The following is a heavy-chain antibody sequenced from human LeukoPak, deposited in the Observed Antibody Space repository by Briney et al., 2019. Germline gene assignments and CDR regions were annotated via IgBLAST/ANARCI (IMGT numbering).Heavy chain of an antibody. Sequence: ASVKVSCKASGYTFTSYYMHWVQQAPGQGLEWMGIINPSGGSTSYAQKFQGRVTMTRDTSTSTVYMELSSLRSEDTAVYYCARVDSSGWYQDYWGQGTLVTVSS. J-gene: IGHJ4*02. CDR3: ARVDSSGWYQDY. V-gene: IGHV1-46*01. CDR2: INPSGGST. D-gene: IGHD6-19*01. CDR1: GYTFTSYY.